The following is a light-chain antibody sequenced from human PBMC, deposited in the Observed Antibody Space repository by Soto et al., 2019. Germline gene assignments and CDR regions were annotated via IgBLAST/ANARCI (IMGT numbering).Light chain of an antibody. V-gene: IGLV2-14*01. CDR3: SSFRSTSSLPYV. CDR1: GSDVVGYDY. Sequence: QSALTQPASVSGSPGQSITISCTGTGSDVVGYDYVSWYQQHPGKAPKLMIFEVTNRPSGVSNRFSGSKSGNTASLTISGLRAEDEADYYCSSFRSTSSLPYVFGTGTKLTVL. CDR2: EVT. J-gene: IGLJ1*01.